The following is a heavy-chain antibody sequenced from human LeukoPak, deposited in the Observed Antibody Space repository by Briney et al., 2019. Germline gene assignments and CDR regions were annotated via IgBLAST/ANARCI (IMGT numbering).Heavy chain of an antibody. J-gene: IGHJ4*02. V-gene: IGHV3-33*01. CDR1: GFTFSSYG. CDR3: ARAPTSYYYFDY. CDR2: IWYDGSNK. D-gene: IGHD1-26*01. Sequence: PGRSLRLSCAASGFTFSSYGMHWVRQAPGKGLEWVAVIWYDGSNKYYADSVKGRFTISRDNSKNTLYLQMNSLRAEDTAGYYCARAPTSYYYFDYWGQGTLVTVSS.